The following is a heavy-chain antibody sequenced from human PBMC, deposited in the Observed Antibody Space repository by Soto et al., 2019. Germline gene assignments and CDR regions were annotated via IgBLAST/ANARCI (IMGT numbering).Heavy chain of an antibody. Sequence: QSGGSRRLSCGASGFTFGNYWMHWDRQAPGKVLEWVSRMNSDGSTTNYADSVKGRFTVSRDNARNTLHLQMNSLGAEDTSVYYCATAEVDYWGPGTLVTVSS. J-gene: IGHJ4*02. CDR3: ATAEVDY. V-gene: IGHV3-74*01. CDR2: MNSDGSTT. CDR1: GFTFGNYW.